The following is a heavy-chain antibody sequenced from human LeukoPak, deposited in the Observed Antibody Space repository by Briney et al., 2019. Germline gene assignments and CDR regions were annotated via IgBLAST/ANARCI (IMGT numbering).Heavy chain of an antibody. Sequence: GGSLRLSCVASGFNFSDYYMNWIRQSPGKGLEWIAYMSSRSGIIYYADSVKGRFTISRDNSKNTLYLQMNSLRAEDTAVYYCAKGRQVYYYGSGSFSVDYWGQGTLVTVSS. D-gene: IGHD3-10*01. CDR2: MSSRSGII. V-gene: IGHV3-48*01. CDR3: AKGRQVYYYGSGSFSVDY. CDR1: GFNFSDYY. J-gene: IGHJ4*02.